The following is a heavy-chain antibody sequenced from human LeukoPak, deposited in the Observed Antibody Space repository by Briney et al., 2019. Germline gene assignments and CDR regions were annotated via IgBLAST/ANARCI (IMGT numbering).Heavy chain of an antibody. V-gene: IGHV1-8*01. CDR3: ARAASITMVRGVINGFGY. Sequence: ASVKVSCKASGYTFTSYDINWVRQATGQGLEWMGWMNPNSGNTGYAQRFQGRVTMTRNTSISTAYMDLSSLRSEDTAVYYCARAASITMVRGVINGFGYWGQGTLVTVSS. CDR2: MNPNSGNT. CDR1: GYTFTSYD. J-gene: IGHJ4*02. D-gene: IGHD3-10*01.